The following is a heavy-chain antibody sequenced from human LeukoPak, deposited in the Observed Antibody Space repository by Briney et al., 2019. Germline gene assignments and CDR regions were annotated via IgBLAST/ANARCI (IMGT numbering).Heavy chain of an antibody. V-gene: IGHV3-23*01. J-gene: IGHJ6*02. D-gene: IGHD1-1*01. CDR2: ISGSGGST. CDR3: AKVVAGHYGMDV. CDR1: GFTFSSYA. Sequence: PGGSLRLSCPASGFTFSSYAMSWVRQAPGKGLEWVSAISGSGGSTYYADTVKGRFTISRDNSKNTLYLQMNSLRAEDTAVYYCAKVVAGHYGMDVWGQGTMVTVSS.